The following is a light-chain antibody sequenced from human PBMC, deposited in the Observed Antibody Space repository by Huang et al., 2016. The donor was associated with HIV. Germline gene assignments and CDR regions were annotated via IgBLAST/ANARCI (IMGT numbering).Light chain of an antibody. J-gene: IGKJ4*01. CDR3: QQSYSAPALT. V-gene: IGKV1-39*01. CDR1: QSISRY. Sequence: DIEMNQSPSSLYASVGDRVTITCRARQSISRYLHWYQQKPGKAPKLLIPTASSLQSGVPSMFSGSGSGTEFTLTISSLQPHDFATYYCQQSYSAPALTFGGGSKVEIK. CDR2: TAS.